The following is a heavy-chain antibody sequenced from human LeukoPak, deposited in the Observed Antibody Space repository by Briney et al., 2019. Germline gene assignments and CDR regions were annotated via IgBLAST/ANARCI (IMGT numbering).Heavy chain of an antibody. CDR2: IYSNGHI. V-gene: IGHV4-39*01. J-gene: IGHJ4*02. D-gene: IGHD3-10*01. CDR1: SDSISSSSYL. CDR3: ARRHYGSGNIDS. Sequence: SETLSLTCSVSSDSISSSSYLWVWVRQPPGKGLEWIGDIYSNGHISYNPSLKSRAAISVDTSKNQFSLNLSSVTTADTAVYYCARRHYGSGNIDSWGQGTLVTVSS.